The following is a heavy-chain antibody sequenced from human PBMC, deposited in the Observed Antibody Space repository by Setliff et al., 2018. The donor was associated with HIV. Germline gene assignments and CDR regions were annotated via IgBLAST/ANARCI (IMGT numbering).Heavy chain of an antibody. CDR3: ARAIVKTGYHTKSRVFDY. CDR2: IYYSGST. J-gene: IGHJ4*02. V-gene: IGHV4-39*07. D-gene: IGHD3-9*01. CDR1: GGSISSSNYY. Sequence: KTSETLSLTCTVSGGSISSSNYYWGWIRQPPGKGLEWIGSIYYSGSTNYNPSLKSRVTISLDTSKNQFSLTLSSVTAADTAVYYCARAIVKTGYHTKSRVFDYWGQGTLVTVSS.